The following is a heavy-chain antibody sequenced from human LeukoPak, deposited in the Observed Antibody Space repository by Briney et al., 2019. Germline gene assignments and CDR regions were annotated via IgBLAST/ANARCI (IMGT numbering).Heavy chain of an antibody. CDR2: MNPNSGNT. V-gene: IGHV1-8*01. CDR3: ARVSYYYDSSGYYYDYYYYTDV. Sequence: ASVKVSCKASGYTFTSYDINWVRQATGQGLEWMGWMNPNSGNTGYAQKFQGRVTMTRNTSISTAYMELSSLRSEDTAVYYCARVSYYYDSSGYYYDYYYYTDVWGKGTTVTVSS. J-gene: IGHJ6*03. D-gene: IGHD3-22*01. CDR1: GYTFTSYD.